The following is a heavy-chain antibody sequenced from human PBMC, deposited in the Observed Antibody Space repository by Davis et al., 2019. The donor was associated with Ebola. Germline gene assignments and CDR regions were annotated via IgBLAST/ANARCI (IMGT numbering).Heavy chain of an antibody. CDR1: GYTFTSYY. CDR3: ARDRIVVVVAATQAYYYYGMDV. Sequence: ASVKVPCKASGYTFTSYYMHWVRQAPGQGLEWMGIINPSGGSTSYAQKLQGRVTMTRDTSTSTVYMELSSLRSEDTAVYYCARDRIVVVVAATQAYYYYGMDVWGQGTTVTVSS. J-gene: IGHJ6*02. CDR2: INPSGGST. V-gene: IGHV1-46*01. D-gene: IGHD2-15*01.